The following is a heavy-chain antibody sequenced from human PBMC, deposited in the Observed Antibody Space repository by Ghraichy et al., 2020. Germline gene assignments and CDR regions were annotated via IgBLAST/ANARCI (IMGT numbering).Heavy chain of an antibody. CDR3: AKVRSGSSDY. CDR1: GFTFSNYA. Sequence: ETLSLTCAASGFTFSNYAMGWVRQAPGKGLEWVSSISGSGASTYYADAVRGRFTISRGNSNNTLYLEMNYLRAEDTAIYYCAKVRSGSSDYWGQGTLVTVSS. D-gene: IGHD1-26*01. CDR2: ISGSGAST. V-gene: IGHV3-23*01. J-gene: IGHJ4*02.